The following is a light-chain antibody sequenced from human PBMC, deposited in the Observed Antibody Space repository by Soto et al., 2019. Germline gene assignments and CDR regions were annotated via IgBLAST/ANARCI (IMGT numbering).Light chain of an antibody. V-gene: IGKV1-39*01. CDR3: QQSSSTPQT. Sequence: DIQMTQSPASLSASVGDRVTITCRASQSISSYLSWYQQKPGKAPKLLINVASTLQSGGPSRFSGSGSGTDFTLAISSLQTEDFATSYCQQSSSTPQTFGGGTSVEI. CDR2: VAS. CDR1: QSISSY. J-gene: IGKJ4*01.